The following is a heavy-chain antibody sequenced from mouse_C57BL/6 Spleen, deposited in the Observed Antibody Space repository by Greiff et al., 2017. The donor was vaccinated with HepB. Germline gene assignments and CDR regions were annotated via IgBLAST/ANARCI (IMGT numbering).Heavy chain of an antibody. D-gene: IGHD4-1*01. J-gene: IGHJ2*01. CDR2: INPNNGGT. CDR3: ARRPNWDVGGFDY. Sequence: EVQLQQSGPELVKPGASVKISCKASGYTFTDYYMNWVKQSHGKSLEWIGDINPNNGGTSYNQKFKGKATLTVDKSSSTAYMELRSLTSEDSAVYYCARRPNWDVGGFDYWGQGTTLTVSS. V-gene: IGHV1-26*01. CDR1: GYTFTDYY.